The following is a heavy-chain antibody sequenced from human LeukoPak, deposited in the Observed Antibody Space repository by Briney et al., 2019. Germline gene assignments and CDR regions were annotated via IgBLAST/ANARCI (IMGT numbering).Heavy chain of an antibody. CDR1: GFTFSDYY. V-gene: IGHV3-11*04. CDR2: ISTSGTTI. J-gene: IGHJ3*02. CDR3: ARALNWNRAFDI. Sequence: GGSLRLSCAASGFTFSDYYMSWIRQAPGKGLEWVSYISTSGTTIYYADSVKGRFTISRDNAKNSLYLQMNSLRAEDTAVFYCARALNWNRAFDIWGQGTMVTVSS. D-gene: IGHD1-1*01.